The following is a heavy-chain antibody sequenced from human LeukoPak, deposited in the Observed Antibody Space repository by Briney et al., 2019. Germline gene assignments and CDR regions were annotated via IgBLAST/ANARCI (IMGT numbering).Heavy chain of an antibody. CDR1: GFTFSSYA. J-gene: IGHJ4*02. CDR3: ARRIQGMAPYYFDY. V-gene: IGHV3-23*01. D-gene: IGHD5-24*01. CDR2: ISGSGTSA. Sequence: GGSLRLSCAASGFTFSSYAMSWVRQAPGKGLEWISGISGSGTSAYYADSVKGRFTISRDNSKNTLYLQMNSLRAEDTAVYYCARRIQGMAPYYFDYWGQGTLVTVSS.